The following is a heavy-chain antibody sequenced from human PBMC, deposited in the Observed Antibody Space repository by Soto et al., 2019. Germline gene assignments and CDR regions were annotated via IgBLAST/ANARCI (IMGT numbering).Heavy chain of an antibody. V-gene: IGHV3-66*01. Sequence: GGSLRLSCAASGFTVSSNYMSWVRQAPGKGLEWVSVIYSGGSTYYADSVKGRFTISRDNSKNTLYLQMNSLRAEDTAVYYCARDLSRSVGGVIVPGYYYYYMDVWGKGTTVTVS. CDR3: ARDLSRSVGGVIVPGYYYYYMDV. D-gene: IGHD3-16*02. CDR1: GFTVSSNY. CDR2: IYSGGST. J-gene: IGHJ6*03.